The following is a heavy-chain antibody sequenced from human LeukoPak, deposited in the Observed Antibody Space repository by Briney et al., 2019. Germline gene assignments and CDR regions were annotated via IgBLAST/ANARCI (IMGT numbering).Heavy chain of an antibody. CDR3: ARVSSSWRQINYYGMDV. J-gene: IGHJ6*02. V-gene: IGHV3-30*14. D-gene: IGHD6-13*01. Sequence: PGGSPRLSCAGSGFTFSGYAMHWVRQAPDKGLEWVAVISYDGNNKYYADSVKGRFTIFRDNSKNTLYLQMNSLRAEDTAVYYCARVSSSWRQINYYGMDVWGQGTTVTVSS. CDR2: ISYDGNNK. CDR1: GFTFSGYA.